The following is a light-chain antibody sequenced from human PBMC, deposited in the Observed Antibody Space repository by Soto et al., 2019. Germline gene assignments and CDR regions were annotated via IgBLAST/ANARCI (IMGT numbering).Light chain of an antibody. CDR3: QQYGGSPRT. CDR2: GAS. J-gene: IGKJ1*01. V-gene: IGKV3-20*01. CDR1: QSVSRSY. Sequence: EIVLTQSPGTLSLSPGERVTLSCTASQSVSRSYLAWYQQKPGQAPRLLIYGASSRATGIPDRFSGSGSGPDITLTISRLEPDDFAVYYCQQYGGSPRTFGQGTKVEIK.